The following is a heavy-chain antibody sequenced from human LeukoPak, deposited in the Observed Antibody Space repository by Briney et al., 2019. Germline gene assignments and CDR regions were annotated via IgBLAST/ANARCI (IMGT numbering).Heavy chain of an antibody. V-gene: IGHV3-11*01. CDR2: ISSSGSTI. Sequence: GGSLRLSCAASGFTFSDYYMSWIRHAPGKGLEWVSYISSSGSTIYYADSVKGRFTISRDNAKNSLYLQMNSLRAEDTAVYYCASPITMVRGVIIREAAFDIWGQGTMVTVSS. CDR1: GFTFSDYY. D-gene: IGHD3-10*01. J-gene: IGHJ3*02. CDR3: ASPITMVRGVIIREAAFDI.